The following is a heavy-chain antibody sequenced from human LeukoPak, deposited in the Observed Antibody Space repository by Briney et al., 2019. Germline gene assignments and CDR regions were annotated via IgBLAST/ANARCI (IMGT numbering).Heavy chain of an antibody. CDR1: AFTFSTYS. V-gene: IGHV3-48*01. Sequence: GGSLRLSCAASAFTFSTYSMNWDRQAPGKGLEWVSYISSSSSTIYYADSVKGRFTISRDNAKNSLYLQMNSLRAEDTAVYYCARERSSWFYWGQGTLVTVSS. CDR2: ISSSSSTI. CDR3: ARERSSWFY. J-gene: IGHJ4*02. D-gene: IGHD6-13*01.